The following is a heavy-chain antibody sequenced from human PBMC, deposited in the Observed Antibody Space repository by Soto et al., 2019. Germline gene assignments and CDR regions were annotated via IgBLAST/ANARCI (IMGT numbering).Heavy chain of an antibody. Sequence: EVQLVESGGGLVQPGGALRLSCAASGFTFSSYWIDWVRQAPGKGLEWVANINQDGSEKHYLDSVKGRFTISRDNAKNSLYLQMSSLTAEDSALYYCARSLDYWGQGTRVTVSS. J-gene: IGHJ4*02. CDR1: GFTFSSYW. V-gene: IGHV3-7*01. CDR2: INQDGSEK. CDR3: ARSLDY.